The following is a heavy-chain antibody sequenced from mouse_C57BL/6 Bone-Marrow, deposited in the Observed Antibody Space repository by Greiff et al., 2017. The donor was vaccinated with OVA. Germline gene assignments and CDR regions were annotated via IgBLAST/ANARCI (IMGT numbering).Heavy chain of an antibody. D-gene: IGHD1-1*01. J-gene: IGHJ2*01. CDR3: ASPSYYYGSSPY. CDR1: GYTFTDYY. V-gene: IGHV1-19*01. CDR2: INPYNGGT. Sequence: EVQLQQSGPVLVKPGASVKMSCKASGYTFTDYYMNWVKQSHGKSLEWIGVINPYNGGTSYNQKFKGKATLTVDKSSSTAYMELNSLTSEDSAVYYCASPSYYYGSSPYWGQGTTLTVSS.